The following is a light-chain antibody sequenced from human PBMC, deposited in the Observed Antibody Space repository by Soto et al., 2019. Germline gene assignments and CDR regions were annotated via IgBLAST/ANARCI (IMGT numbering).Light chain of an antibody. V-gene: IGKV3-15*01. CDR1: QSVNQK. CDR2: VAS. CDR3: QQFNNWPHT. J-gene: IGKJ5*01. Sequence: ATLSVSPGERATLSCRASQSVNQKLGWYQQKPGQAPRLLIYVASYRATGIPARFSGSGSGTEYTLTISNLQAEDFAVYYCQQFNNWPHTFGQGTRLEIK.